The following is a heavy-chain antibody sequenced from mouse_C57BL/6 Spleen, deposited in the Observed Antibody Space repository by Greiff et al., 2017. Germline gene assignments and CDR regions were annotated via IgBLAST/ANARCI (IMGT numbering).Heavy chain of an antibody. V-gene: IGHV5-9*01. CDR1: GSTFSSYT. J-gene: IGHJ3*01. CDR3: AYDYDPFAY. CDR2: ISGGGGNT. D-gene: IGHD2-4*01. Sequence: EVQRVESGGGLVKPGGSLKLSCAASGSTFSSYTMSWVRQTPEKRLEWVATISGGGGNTYYPDSVKGRFTISRDNAKNTLYRQMSSLRSEDTALYYCAYDYDPFAYWGQGTLVTVSA.